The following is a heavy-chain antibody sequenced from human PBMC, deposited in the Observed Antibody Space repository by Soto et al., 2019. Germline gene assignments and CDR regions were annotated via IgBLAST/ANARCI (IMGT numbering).Heavy chain of an antibody. V-gene: IGHV2-5*02. J-gene: IGHJ4*02. CDR3: AHTRAMTDDLDH. Sequence: QITLRESGPALVKPTQTLTLTCTFSGFSLTSFAMGVGWARQPPGKALEWLGLIYWDDERLYRPSLQTRLTTSTGPPENQVVLTMTDMDPADTATYYCAHTRAMTDDLDHWGQGMLVTVSS. CDR2: IYWDDER. CDR1: GFSLTSFAMG. D-gene: IGHD3-3*01.